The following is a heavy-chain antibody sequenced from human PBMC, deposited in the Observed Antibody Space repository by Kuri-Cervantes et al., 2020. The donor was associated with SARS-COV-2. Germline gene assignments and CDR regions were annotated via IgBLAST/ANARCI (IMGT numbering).Heavy chain of an antibody. CDR3: ARGFSGYSYGDAFDI. Sequence: GSLRLSCAASGFTFSSYAMRWVRQAPGKGLEWVSTISNSGGSTYYADSVKGRSTISRDNAKNSLYLQMNSLRAEDTAVYYCARGFSGYSYGDAFDIWGRGTMVTVSS. CDR2: ISNSGGST. J-gene: IGHJ3*02. CDR1: GFTFSSYA. V-gene: IGHV3-23*01. D-gene: IGHD5-18*01.